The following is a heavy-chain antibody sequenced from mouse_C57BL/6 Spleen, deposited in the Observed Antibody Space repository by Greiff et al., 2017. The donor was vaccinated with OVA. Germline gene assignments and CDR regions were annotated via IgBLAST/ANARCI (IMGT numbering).Heavy chain of an antibody. CDR3: ASPSDGYSCAY. CDR1: GYTFTSYW. J-gene: IGHJ3*01. D-gene: IGHD2-3*01. CDR2: IYPGSGST. V-gene: IGHV1-55*01. Sequence: VQLQQPGAELVKPGASVKMSCKASGYTFTSYWITWVKQRPGQGLEWIGDIYPGSGSTNYNEKFKSKATLTVDTSSSTAYMQLSSLTSDDSAVYYCASPSDGYSCAYWGQGTLVTVSA.